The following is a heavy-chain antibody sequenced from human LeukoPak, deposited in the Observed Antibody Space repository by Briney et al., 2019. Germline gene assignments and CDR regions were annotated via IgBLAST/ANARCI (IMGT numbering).Heavy chain of an antibody. CDR2: INHSGST. CDR1: GGSFRGYY. J-gene: IGHJ4*02. D-gene: IGHD3-22*01. Sequence: SETLSLTCAVYGGSFRGYYWSWIRQPPGKGLEWSGEINHSGSTNYNPSLKSRVTISVDTPKNQLSLKLSSVTAADTAAYYCARGHDSSGYRIDYWGQGTLVTVSS. V-gene: IGHV4-34*01. CDR3: ARGHDSSGYRIDY.